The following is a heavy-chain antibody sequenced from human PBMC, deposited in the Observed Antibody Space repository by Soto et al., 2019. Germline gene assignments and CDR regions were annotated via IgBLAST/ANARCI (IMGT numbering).Heavy chain of an antibody. CDR2: ISGSGGST. D-gene: IGHD3-9*01. Sequence: PGGSLRLSCAASGFTFSSYAMSWVRQAPGKGLEWVSAISGSGGSTYYADSVKGRFTISRDNSKNTLYLQMNSLRAEDTAVYYCAKLKRPRYDILTGYYFDYWGQGTLVTVSS. J-gene: IGHJ4*02. CDR1: GFTFSSYA. V-gene: IGHV3-23*01. CDR3: AKLKRPRYDILTGYYFDY.